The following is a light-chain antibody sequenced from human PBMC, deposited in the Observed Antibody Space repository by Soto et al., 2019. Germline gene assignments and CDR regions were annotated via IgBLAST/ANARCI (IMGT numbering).Light chain of an antibody. CDR1: QSVTTN. V-gene: IGKV3-15*01. Sequence: EIVMTQSPASLSVSPGERATLSCGASQSVTTNLAWYQQKPGQAPSLLIYGAFTRATGIPARFSGTGYGTEFTLTISSLKSEDFALYYCQQYNDWPLTFGQGTKVDIK. J-gene: IGKJ1*01. CDR3: QQYNDWPLT. CDR2: GAF.